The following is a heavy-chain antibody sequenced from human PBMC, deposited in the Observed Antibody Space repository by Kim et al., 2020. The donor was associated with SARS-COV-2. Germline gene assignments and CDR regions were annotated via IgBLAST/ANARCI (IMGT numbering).Heavy chain of an antibody. J-gene: IGHJ6*02. CDR1: GGSFSGYY. V-gene: IGHV4-34*01. Sequence: SETLSLTCAVYGGSFSGYYWSWIRQPPGKGLEWIGEINHSGSTNYNPSLKSRVTISVDTAKNQFSLKLSSVTAAATAVYYCARDRYGGIRLYYGMDVWGQGTPVTVSS. D-gene: IGHD4-17*01. CDR3: ARDRYGGIRLYYGMDV. CDR2: INHSGST.